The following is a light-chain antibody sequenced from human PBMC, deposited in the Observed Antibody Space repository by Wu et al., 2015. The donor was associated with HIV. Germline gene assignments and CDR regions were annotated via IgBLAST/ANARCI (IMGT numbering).Light chain of an antibody. CDR2: GVS. Sequence: VLTQSPATLSLSPGDTATLSCRVGQTLDNKLSWYQQKPGLPPRLLIYGVSNRPPGISDRFSGSGSGTEFTLTISRLESEDFAVYYCQGFGGYFGPGTKVDL. CDR3: QGFGGY. V-gene: IGKV3-11*01. CDR1: QTLDNK. J-gene: IGKJ3*01.